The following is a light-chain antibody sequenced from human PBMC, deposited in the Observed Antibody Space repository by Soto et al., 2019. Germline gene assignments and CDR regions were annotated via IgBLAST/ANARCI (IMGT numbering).Light chain of an antibody. J-gene: IGKJ1*01. CDR2: KAS. Sequence: DIQMTQSPSTLSASVGDRVTITCRASQNINSWLAWYQQKPGKAPKLLIYKASSLESGVPSRFSGSGSGTEFTLTLNGQQPDDFAIYYCQQYNSYSSGTFGQGTKVEIK. CDR1: QNINSW. CDR3: QQYNSYSSGT. V-gene: IGKV1-5*03.